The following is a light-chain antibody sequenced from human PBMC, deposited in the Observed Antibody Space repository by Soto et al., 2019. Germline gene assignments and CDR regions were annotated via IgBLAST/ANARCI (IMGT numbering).Light chain of an antibody. Sequence: EIVLTQSPGTLSLSPGERAALSCRASRSLSSTSLAWYQQRPGQAPRLLIYDVSSRATGTPDRFSGSGSGTDFTLTINRLEPDDFAVYYCQQYGSSPRTFGQGTKVDIK. J-gene: IGKJ1*01. CDR1: RSLSSTS. CDR2: DVS. V-gene: IGKV3-20*01. CDR3: QQYGSSPRT.